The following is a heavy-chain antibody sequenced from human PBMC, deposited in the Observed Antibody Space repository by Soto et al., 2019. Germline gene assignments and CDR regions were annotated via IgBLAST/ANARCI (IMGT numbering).Heavy chain of an antibody. D-gene: IGHD2-15*01. CDR1: GGTFSSYT. Sequence: QVQLVQSGAEVKKPGSSVKVSCKASGGTFSSYTISWVRQAPGQGLEWMGRIIPILGIANYAQKFQGRVTITADKSTSTAYMELSSLRSEDTAVYYCARDLGDIVVVVAATDYYYGMDVWGQGTTVTVSS. V-gene: IGHV1-69*08. CDR2: IIPILGIA. J-gene: IGHJ6*02. CDR3: ARDLGDIVVVVAATDYYYGMDV.